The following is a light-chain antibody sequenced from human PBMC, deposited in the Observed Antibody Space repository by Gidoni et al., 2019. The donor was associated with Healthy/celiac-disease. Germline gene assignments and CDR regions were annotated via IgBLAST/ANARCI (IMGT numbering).Light chain of an antibody. CDR3: QQSYSTPPT. J-gene: IGKJ5*01. CDR1: QSISSY. CDR2: AAS. V-gene: IGKV1-39*01. Sequence: DIQMTQSPSSLSASVVDRVTITCRASQSISSYLNWYQQKPGKAPKLLIYAASSLQSGVPSRFSGSGSGTDCTLTISSLQPEDFATYYCQQSYSTPPTFGQGTRLEIK.